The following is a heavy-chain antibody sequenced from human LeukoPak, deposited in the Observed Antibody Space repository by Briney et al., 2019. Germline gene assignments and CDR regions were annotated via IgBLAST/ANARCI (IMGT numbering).Heavy chain of an antibody. Sequence: GGSLRLSCAASGFTFSTYWMHWVRQAPGKGLVWVSRIKSDGSSIMYADSVRGRFTISRDISKITLYLQMSILRAEDTSQWVFKADYWGQGTLVTVSS. D-gene: IGHD3-22*01. CDR1: GFTFSTYW. CDR3: KADY. J-gene: IGHJ4*02. V-gene: IGHV3-74*03. CDR2: IKSDGSSI.